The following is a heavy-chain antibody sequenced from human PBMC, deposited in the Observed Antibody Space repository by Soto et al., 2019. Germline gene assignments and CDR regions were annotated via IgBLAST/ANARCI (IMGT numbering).Heavy chain of an antibody. J-gene: IGHJ5*02. CDR2: IYYSGST. V-gene: IGHV4-39*01. CDR1: GGSISSSSYY. CDR3: KRAGRYSYDNWFDP. Sequence: SETLSLTCTDSGGSISSSSYYWGWIRQPPGKGLEWIGSIYYSGSTYYNPSLKSRFTISRDNAKNTLYLQMNSLRAEDTALYYRKRAGRYSYDNWFDPWGQGTLVTVSS. D-gene: IGHD5-18*01.